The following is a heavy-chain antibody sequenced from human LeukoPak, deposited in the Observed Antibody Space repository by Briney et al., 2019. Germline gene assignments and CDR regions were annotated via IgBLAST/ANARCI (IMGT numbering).Heavy chain of an antibody. V-gene: IGHV3-23*01. Sequence: HPGESLRLSCAASGFTFFNYAMSWVRQAPGKGLEWVSGISGSGDNTYYADSVRGRFNISRDTSTNTLFLQMNTLRVEDTAKYFCTIFPIVTVPGAMQDLDRWGQGTLVTVSS. D-gene: IGHD3-3*01. CDR2: ISGSGDNT. CDR1: GFTFFNYA. J-gene: IGHJ5*02. CDR3: TIFPIVTVPGAMQDLDR.